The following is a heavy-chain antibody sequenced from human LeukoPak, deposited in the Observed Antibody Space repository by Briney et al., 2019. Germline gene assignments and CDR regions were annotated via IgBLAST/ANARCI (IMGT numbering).Heavy chain of an antibody. D-gene: IGHD5-12*01. J-gene: IGHJ4*02. V-gene: IGHV3-7*01. CDR2: ILQDGSEK. Sequence: GGSLRLSCAASGFTFSSYWMSWVRQTPGKGLEWVAIILQDGSEKHYVASVKGRFTISRDNAKNSVYLQMNGLRAEDTAVYYCARDSYSGYASYPFDYWGQGTLVTVSS. CDR1: GFTFSSYW. CDR3: ARDSYSGYASYPFDY.